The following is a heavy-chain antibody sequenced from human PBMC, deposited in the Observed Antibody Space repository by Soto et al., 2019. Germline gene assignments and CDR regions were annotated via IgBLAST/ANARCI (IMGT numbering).Heavy chain of an antibody. Sequence: ASETLSLTCAVYGVSFSGYYWSWIRQPPGKGLEWIGEINHSGSTYYNPSLKSRVTISVDTSKNQFSLKLSSVTAADTAVYYCARDGYSSGYWGQGTLVTVSS. J-gene: IGHJ4*02. CDR2: INHSGST. D-gene: IGHD6-25*01. CDR1: GVSFSGYY. V-gene: IGHV4-34*09. CDR3: ARDGYSSGY.